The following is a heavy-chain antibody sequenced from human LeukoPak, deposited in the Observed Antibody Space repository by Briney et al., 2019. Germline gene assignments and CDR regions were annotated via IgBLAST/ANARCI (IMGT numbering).Heavy chain of an antibody. Sequence: GGSLRLSCAASGFTFSSYAMSWVRQAPGKGLEWVSAISGSGGSTYYADSVKGRFTISRDNSKNTLYLQMNSLRAEDTAVYYCAKEGIAVAGTERYFQHWGQGTLVTVSS. CDR3: AKEGIAVAGTERYFQH. J-gene: IGHJ1*01. CDR2: ISGSGGST. CDR1: GFTFSSYA. D-gene: IGHD6-19*01. V-gene: IGHV3-23*01.